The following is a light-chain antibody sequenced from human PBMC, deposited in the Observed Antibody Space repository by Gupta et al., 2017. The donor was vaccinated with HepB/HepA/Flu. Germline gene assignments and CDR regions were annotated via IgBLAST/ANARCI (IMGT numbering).Light chain of an antibody. CDR3: QQFGILPLT. CDR2: GAS. Sequence: EIALTQYPATLSLSPGERATVSCRASQSISGTSLAWYQQKPGQAPRLLIYGASSRATGIPDRFSGSGSGTEFTLTISRLEPEDFAVYYCQQFGILPLTFGGGTKVEIK. CDR1: QSISGTS. V-gene: IGKV3-20*01. J-gene: IGKJ4*01.